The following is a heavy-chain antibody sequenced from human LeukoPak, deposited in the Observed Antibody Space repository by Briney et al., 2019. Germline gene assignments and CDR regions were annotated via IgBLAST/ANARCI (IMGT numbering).Heavy chain of an antibody. D-gene: IGHD1-1*01. Sequence: GGSLRLSCAASGFTFSSYEMNWVRQAPGKGLEWVSYISSSGSTIYYADSVKGRFTISRDNAKNSLYLQMNSLRAEDTAVYYCARGGTTGPYYYYGMDVWGQGTTVTVSS. CDR3: ARGGTTGPYYYYGMDV. CDR2: ISSSGSTI. CDR1: GFTFSSYE. V-gene: IGHV3-48*03. J-gene: IGHJ6*02.